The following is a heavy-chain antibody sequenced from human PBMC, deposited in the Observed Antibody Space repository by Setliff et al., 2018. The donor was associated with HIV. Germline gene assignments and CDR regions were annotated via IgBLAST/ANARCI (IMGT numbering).Heavy chain of an antibody. CDR1: GFTFSSYS. Sequence: PSETLSLSCAVSGFTFSSYSVNWVRQAPGKGLEWVSSITSGGYIHYADSVKGRFTISKDTAYNSLYLQMNSLRAEDTAVYYCARGGPGGYSGYDRLDYWGQGTQVTVSS. V-gene: IGHV3-21*01. CDR2: ITSGGYI. D-gene: IGHD5-12*01. J-gene: IGHJ4*02. CDR3: ARGGPGGYSGYDRLDY.